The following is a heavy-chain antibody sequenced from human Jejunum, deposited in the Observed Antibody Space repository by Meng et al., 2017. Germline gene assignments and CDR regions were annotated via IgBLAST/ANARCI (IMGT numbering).Heavy chain of an antibody. V-gene: IGHV4-34*01. CDR3: ARGRSIDFRLAKYDY. D-gene: IGHD3-3*01. J-gene: IGHJ4*02. CDR1: GGSFGTYY. Sequence: GQLQQWGAGLLKPSETLSLTCAVHGGSFGTYYWTWFRQSPEKGLEWIGEINRSGSTSSNPSLKSRVAISMDTSKNQFFLRLDSVTAADTAVYYCARGRSIDFRLAKYDYWGQGTLVTVSS. CDR2: INRSGST.